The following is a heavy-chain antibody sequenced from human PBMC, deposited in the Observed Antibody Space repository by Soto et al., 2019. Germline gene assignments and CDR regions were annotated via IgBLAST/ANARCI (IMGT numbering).Heavy chain of an antibody. CDR3: AKEGFGEFYYYYYMDV. CDR1: GFTFSSYA. CDR2: ISGSGGST. V-gene: IGHV3-23*01. J-gene: IGHJ6*03. Sequence: GGSLRLSCAASGFTFSSYAMSWVRQAPGKGLEWVSAISGSGGSTYYADSVKGRFTISRDNSKNTLYLQMNSLRAEDTAVYYCAKEGFGEFYYYYYMDVWGKGTTVTVSS. D-gene: IGHD3-10*01.